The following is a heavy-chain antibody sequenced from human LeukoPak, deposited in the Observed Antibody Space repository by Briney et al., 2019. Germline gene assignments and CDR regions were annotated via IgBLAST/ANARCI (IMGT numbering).Heavy chain of an antibody. J-gene: IGHJ4*02. V-gene: IGHV4-59*01. CDR1: GGSISSYY. Sequence: SETLSLTCTVSGGSISSYYWSWIRQPPGKGLEWIGYIYYSGSTNYNPSLKSRVTISVDTSKNQFSLKLSSVTAADTAVYYCARGGKMTTDQSFDYWGQGTLVTVSS. D-gene: IGHD5-24*01. CDR2: IYYSGST. CDR3: ARGGKMTTDQSFDY.